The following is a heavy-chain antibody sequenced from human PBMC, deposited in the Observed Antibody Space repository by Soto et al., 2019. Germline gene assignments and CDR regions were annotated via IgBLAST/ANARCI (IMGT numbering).Heavy chain of an antibody. CDR3: ARLQVYDLRGLGNYMDV. Sequence: SETLSLTCTVSGGSISSSSYYWGWIRQPPGKGLEWIGSIYYSGSTYYNPSLKSRVTISVDTSKNQFSLKLSSVTAADTAVYYCARLQVYDLRGLGNYMDVWGKGTTVTVSS. CDR2: IYYSGST. D-gene: IGHD3-3*01. J-gene: IGHJ6*03. CDR1: GGSISSSSYY. V-gene: IGHV4-39*01.